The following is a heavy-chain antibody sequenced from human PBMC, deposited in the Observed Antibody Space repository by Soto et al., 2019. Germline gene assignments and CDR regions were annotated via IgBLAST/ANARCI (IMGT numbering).Heavy chain of an antibody. J-gene: IGHJ4*02. CDR2: ISGSGGST. D-gene: IGHD6-6*01. CDR3: AKSLAARPADIPDY. V-gene: IGHV3-23*01. Sequence: GGSLRLSCAASGFPFSSYSVSWVRQAPGKGLEWVSAISGSGGSTYYADSVKGRFTISRDNSKNTLYLQMNSLRAEDTAVYYCAKSLAARPADIPDYWGQGTLVTVSS. CDR1: GFPFSSYS.